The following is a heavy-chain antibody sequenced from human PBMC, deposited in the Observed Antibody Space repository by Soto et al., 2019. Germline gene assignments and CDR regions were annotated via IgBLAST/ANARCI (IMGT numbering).Heavy chain of an antibody. V-gene: IGHV4-34*01. CDR3: ARMAVVIAIRYFDL. J-gene: IGHJ2*01. D-gene: IGHD2-21*01. CDR1: VGSFSGYY. Sequence: QVQLQQWGAGLLKPSETLSLTCAVYVGSFSGYYWSWIRQPPGKGLEWIGEINHNGSTNYNPSLKSRVTISVDTSKNQFSLKLSSVTAADTAVYYCARMAVVIAIRYFDLRGRGTLVTVSS. CDR2: INHNGST.